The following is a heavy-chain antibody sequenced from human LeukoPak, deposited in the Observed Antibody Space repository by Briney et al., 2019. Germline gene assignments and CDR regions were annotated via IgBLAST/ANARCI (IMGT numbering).Heavy chain of an antibody. V-gene: IGHV4-61*02. CDR3: ATTTRLYYYYYYMDV. CDR2: IYTSGST. CDR1: GGSISSSSYY. Sequence: SETLSLTCTVSGGSISSSSYYWSWIRQPAGKGLEWIGRIYTSGSTNYNPSLKSRVTMSVDTSKNQFSLKLSSVTAADTAVYYCATTTRLYYYYYYMDVWGKGTTVTISS. J-gene: IGHJ6*03. D-gene: IGHD1-26*01.